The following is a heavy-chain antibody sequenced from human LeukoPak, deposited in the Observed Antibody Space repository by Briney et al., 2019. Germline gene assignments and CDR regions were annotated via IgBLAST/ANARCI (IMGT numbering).Heavy chain of an antibody. D-gene: IGHD6-19*01. CDR3: AREYTLYRSGWFLDY. Sequence: PSQTLSLTCNVSGASISSSDYYWSWIRQPPGKGLEWIGSIDYGGSTYYNPSLKSRATISVDTSKNQFSLKLSSVTAADTAVYYCAREYTLYRSGWFLDYWGQGAVVTVSS. V-gene: IGHV4-39*07. J-gene: IGHJ4*02. CDR1: GASISSSDYY. CDR2: IDYGGST.